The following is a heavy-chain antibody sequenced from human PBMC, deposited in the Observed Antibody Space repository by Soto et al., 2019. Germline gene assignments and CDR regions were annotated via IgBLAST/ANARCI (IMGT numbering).Heavy chain of an antibody. CDR1: GGTFSSSA. CDR2: IIPIVGTA. Sequence: QVQLVQSGAEVKKPGSSVKVSCKASGGTFSSSAISWVRQAPGQGLEWMGWIIPIVGTANYAQKFQGRVTITADESTSTAYMELSSLRSDDTSVYYCAREGVDTAMVVNYYYYGMDVWGQGTTVTVSS. J-gene: IGHJ6*02. V-gene: IGHV1-69*01. CDR3: AREGVDTAMVVNYYYYGMDV. D-gene: IGHD5-18*01.